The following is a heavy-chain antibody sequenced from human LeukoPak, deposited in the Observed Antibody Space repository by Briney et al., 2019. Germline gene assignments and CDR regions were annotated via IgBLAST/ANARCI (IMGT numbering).Heavy chain of an antibody. Sequence: RASVKVSFKASGYTFTGYYMHWVRQAPGQGLEWMGWINPNSGDPYYAQKFQGRVTMTRDTSINTAYMELSGLTSDDTAVYYCARRLSTWSEGWFDPWGQGTLVIVSS. CDR2: INPNSGDP. CDR1: GYTFTGYY. CDR3: ARRLSTWSEGWFDP. D-gene: IGHD6-13*01. J-gene: IGHJ5*02. V-gene: IGHV1-2*02.